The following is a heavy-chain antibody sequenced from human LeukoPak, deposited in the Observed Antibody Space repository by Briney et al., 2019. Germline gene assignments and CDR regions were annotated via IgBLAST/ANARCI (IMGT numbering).Heavy chain of an antibody. CDR3: ARRGDSSSWYFGRGYYFDY. CDR2: IYHSGIT. CDR1: GYSIRSGFY. Sequence: SETLSLTCTVSGYSIRSGFYWGWIRQPPGKGLEWIGNIYHSGITYYTPSLKSRVTVSVDTSKNQFYLKVSSVTAADTAVYYCARRGDSSSWYFGRGYYFDYWGQGTLVTVSS. V-gene: IGHV4-38-2*02. J-gene: IGHJ4*02. D-gene: IGHD6-13*01.